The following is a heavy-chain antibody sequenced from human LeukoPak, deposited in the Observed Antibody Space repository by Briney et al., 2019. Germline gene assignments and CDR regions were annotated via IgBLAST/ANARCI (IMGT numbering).Heavy chain of an antibody. Sequence: SETLSLTCTVSGYSISSGYYWGWIRQPPGKGLEWTGSVYHSGRTYYNPSLKSRVTISVDTSKNQFSLKLSSVTAADTAVYYCARDGGDYDTGNWFDPWGQGTLVTVSS. CDR2: VYHSGRT. V-gene: IGHV4-38-2*02. CDR3: ARDGGDYDTGNWFDP. CDR1: GYSISSGYY. D-gene: IGHD4-17*01. J-gene: IGHJ5*02.